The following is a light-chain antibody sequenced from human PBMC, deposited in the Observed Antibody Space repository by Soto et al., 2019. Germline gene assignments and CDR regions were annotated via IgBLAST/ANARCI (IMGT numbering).Light chain of an antibody. CDR1: SADVGAFDY. CDR3: AAYTTSSTLV. J-gene: IGLJ2*01. Sequence: QSALTQPASVSGSPGQSITISCAGTSADVGAFDYVSWYQHHPDKVPKLMIYDVSDRPSGVSTRFSGSKSANMASLTISGLQADDEADYYCAAYTTSSTLVFGGGTKVTVL. CDR2: DVS. V-gene: IGLV2-14*03.